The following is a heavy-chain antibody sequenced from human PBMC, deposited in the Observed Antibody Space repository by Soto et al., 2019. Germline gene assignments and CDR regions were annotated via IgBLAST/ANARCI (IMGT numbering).Heavy chain of an antibody. Sequence: QITLKESGPTLVKPTQTLTLTCTFSGFSLSTSGVGLGWIRQPPGKALEWLALIYWDDDKRYSPSLNSRLTITKDTSKNRVVLTMTNMDPVDTATYYCAHSRIVGARSTWFDPWGQGTLGTVSS. J-gene: IGHJ5*02. CDR2: IYWDDDK. D-gene: IGHD1-26*01. CDR1: GFSLSTSGVG. CDR3: AHSRIVGARSTWFDP. V-gene: IGHV2-5*02.